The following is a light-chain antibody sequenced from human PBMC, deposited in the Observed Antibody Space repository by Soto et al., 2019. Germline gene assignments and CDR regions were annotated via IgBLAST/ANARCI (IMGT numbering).Light chain of an antibody. CDR3: QQYGSTPT. V-gene: IGKV3-20*01. Sequence: VLTQSPGTLSLSPGERATLSCRASQSVSGSYLAWHQQKPGQAPRLLIYGASSRATGIPDRFTGSGSGTDFTLTISRMEPEDFAVYYCQQYGSTPTFGQGTKVDIK. J-gene: IGKJ1*01. CDR1: QSVSGSY. CDR2: GAS.